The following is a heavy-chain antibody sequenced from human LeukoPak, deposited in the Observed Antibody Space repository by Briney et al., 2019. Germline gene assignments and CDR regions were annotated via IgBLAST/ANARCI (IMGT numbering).Heavy chain of an antibody. CDR2: ISCDGSNK. D-gene: IGHD2-15*01. J-gene: IGHJ5*02. Sequence: GRSLRLSCAASGFTFSSYAMHWVRQAPGKGLEWVAVISCDGSNKYYADSVKGRFTISRDNSKNTLYLQMNSLRAEDTAVYYCAREVVAATISHWGDYVSGFDPWGQGTLVTVSS. CDR3: AREVVAATISHWGDYVSGFDP. V-gene: IGHV3-30*04. CDR1: GFTFSSYA.